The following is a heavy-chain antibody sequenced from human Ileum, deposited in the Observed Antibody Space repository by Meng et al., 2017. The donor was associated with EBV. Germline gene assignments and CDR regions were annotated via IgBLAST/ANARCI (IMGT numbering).Heavy chain of an antibody. CDR2: ISDDGNIA. D-gene: IGHD1-26*01. V-gene: IGHV3-30*03. Sequence: QLVESGGGVVQPGRSLSLSCAAPGFTFSCYAVHWVRQTPDKGLEWVALISDDGNIAYYADSVKGRFAISRDNSKNTLYLLMNSLRAEDSAVYYCATERTGFYAELWGQGTLVTVSS. J-gene: IGHJ4*02. CDR1: GFTFSCYA. CDR3: ATERTGFYAEL.